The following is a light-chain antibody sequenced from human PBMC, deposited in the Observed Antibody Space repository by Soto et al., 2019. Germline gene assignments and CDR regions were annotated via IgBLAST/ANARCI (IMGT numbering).Light chain of an antibody. CDR3: ASYTRRSNVHVL. CDR2: DVT. CDR1: NNDVGGYKY. J-gene: IGLJ2*01. V-gene: IGLV2-14*03. Sequence: QSVLTQPASVSGSPEQSITISCTGTNNDVGGYKYVSWYQQHPGKAPKLVIYDVTNRPSGVSLRFSGSKSGNTASLTISGLQAEDEADYYCASYTRRSNVHVLFGGGTKLTVL.